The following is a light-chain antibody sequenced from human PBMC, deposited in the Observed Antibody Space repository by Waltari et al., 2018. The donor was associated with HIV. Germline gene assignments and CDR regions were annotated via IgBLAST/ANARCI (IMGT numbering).Light chain of an antibody. CDR3: QQYNDWLSWT. CDR2: DAS. V-gene: IGKV3-15*01. J-gene: IGKJ1*01. Sequence: EIVMTQSPATLSVSPGQRATVSCWASQSISSNLAGYQQRPGQAPRLLVYDASTRVAGIPARFSASGFATEFTLTISSLQSEDFAVDYCQQYNDWLSWTFGQGTKVEMK. CDR1: QSISSN.